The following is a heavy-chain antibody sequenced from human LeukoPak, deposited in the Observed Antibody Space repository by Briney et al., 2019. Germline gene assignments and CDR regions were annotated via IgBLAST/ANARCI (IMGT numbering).Heavy chain of an antibody. J-gene: IGHJ4*02. V-gene: IGHV4-4*07. CDR3: AREEALGSGSFDY. CDR2: IETSGNT. Sequence: KPSETLSLTCTVSGGSISSYYWSWIRQPAGKGLEWIGRIETSGNTNYNPSLKSRVTISVDTSKNQFSLKLGSVTAADTAVYYCAREEALGSGSFDYWGQGTLVTVSS. CDR1: GGSISSYY. D-gene: IGHD1-26*01.